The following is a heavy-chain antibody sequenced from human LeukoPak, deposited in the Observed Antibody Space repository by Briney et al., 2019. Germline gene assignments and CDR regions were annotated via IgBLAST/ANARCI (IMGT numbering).Heavy chain of an antibody. CDR2: INSDGSST. J-gene: IGHJ3*02. Sequence: GGSLRLSCAASGFTFSRYWMHWVRQAPGKGLMWVSRINSDGSSTSYADSVKGRFTISRDNAKNSLYLQMNSLRAEDTALYYCAKDLVVVPDQLAFDIWGQGTMVTVSS. CDR1: GFTFSRYW. D-gene: IGHD2-2*01. V-gene: IGHV3-74*01. CDR3: AKDLVVVPDQLAFDI.